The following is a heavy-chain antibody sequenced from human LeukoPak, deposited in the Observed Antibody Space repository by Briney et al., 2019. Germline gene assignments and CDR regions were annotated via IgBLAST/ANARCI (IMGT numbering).Heavy chain of an antibody. CDR2: ISYDGSNK. Sequence: GRSLRLSCAASGFTFSSYGMHWVRQAQGRGLEWVAVISYDGSNKYYADSVKGRFTISRDNSKNTLYLQMSSLRAEDTAVYYCAKHRQKVATKGPFDYWGQGTLVTVSS. D-gene: IGHD5-12*01. J-gene: IGHJ4*02. CDR3: AKHRQKVATKGPFDY. V-gene: IGHV3-30*18. CDR1: GFTFSSYG.